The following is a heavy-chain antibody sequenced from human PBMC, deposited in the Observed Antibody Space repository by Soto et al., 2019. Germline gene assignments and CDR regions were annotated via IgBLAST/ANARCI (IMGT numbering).Heavy chain of an antibody. V-gene: IGHV1-69*06. CDR3: ARDKEMATITEFVY. J-gene: IGHJ4*02. Sequence: VQLVESGGGLVQPGGSLRLSCAASGFTFSSCSMNWVRQAPGQGLEWMGGIIPMFNTTNYAQRFQGRVTITADKSTSTAYMELNSLRSEDTAVYYCARDKEMATITEFVYWGQGTLVTVSS. CDR2: IIPMFNTT. D-gene: IGHD5-12*01. CDR1: GFTFSSCS.